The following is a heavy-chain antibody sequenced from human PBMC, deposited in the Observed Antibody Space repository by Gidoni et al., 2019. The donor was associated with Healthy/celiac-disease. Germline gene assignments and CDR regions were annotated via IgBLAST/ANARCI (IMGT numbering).Heavy chain of an antibody. CDR2: ISGSGGST. CDR1: GFTFSSYA. D-gene: IGHD4-17*01. Sequence: EVLLLESGGGLVQPGGSLRPSCASSGFTFSSYAMSWVRQAPGKGLAGVSAISGSGGSTYYADSVKGRFTISRDNSKNTLYLQMNSLRAEDTAVYYGAKEVTTVTVGGMDVWGQGTTVTVSS. J-gene: IGHJ6*02. V-gene: IGHV3-23*01. CDR3: AKEVTTVTVGGMDV.